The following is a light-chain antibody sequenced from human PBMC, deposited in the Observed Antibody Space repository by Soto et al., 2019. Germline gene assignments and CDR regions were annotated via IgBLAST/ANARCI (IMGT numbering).Light chain of an antibody. J-gene: IGLJ2*01. V-gene: IGLV2-8*01. CDR3: SSYADTNNLV. CDR2: EVT. CDR1: GSDVASYDY. Sequence: ALTQPPSASGSPGQSVTISCTGTGSDVASYDYVSWYQQHPGKAPKLIIYEVTKRPSGVPDRFSASKSGTTASLTVSGLQAEDEADYYCSSYADTNNLVFGGGTKLTVL.